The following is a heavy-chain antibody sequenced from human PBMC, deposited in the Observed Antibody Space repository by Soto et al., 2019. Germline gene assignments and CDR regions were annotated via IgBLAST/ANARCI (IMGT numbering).Heavy chain of an antibody. Sequence: GSSLRLSCTVTGLTLNNYGINWVRQAPGKVLEWVSSVSNSDYTYYSDSVKGRFTISRDNAKDSVSLQMNALRVEDTAVYYCAREDSIIIPAVSDFWGQGTLVTVSS. D-gene: IGHD2-2*01. J-gene: IGHJ4*02. CDR3: AREDSIIIPAVSDF. CDR2: VSNSDYT. V-gene: IGHV3-21*01. CDR1: GLTLNNYG.